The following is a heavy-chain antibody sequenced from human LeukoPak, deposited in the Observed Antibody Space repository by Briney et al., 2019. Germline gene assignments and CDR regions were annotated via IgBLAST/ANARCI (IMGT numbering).Heavy chain of an antibody. Sequence: PSETLSLTCTVSGGSISSYYWSWIRQHPGKGLEWIGYIYYSGSTYYNPSLKSRVTISVDTSKNQFSLKPSSVTAADTAVYYCARDCPAAAGTRWFDPWGQGTLVTVSS. J-gene: IGHJ5*02. D-gene: IGHD6-13*01. CDR2: IYYSGST. CDR1: GGSISSYY. V-gene: IGHV4-59*06. CDR3: ARDCPAAAGTRWFDP.